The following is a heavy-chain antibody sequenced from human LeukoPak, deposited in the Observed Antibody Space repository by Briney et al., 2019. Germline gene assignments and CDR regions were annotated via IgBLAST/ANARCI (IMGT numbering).Heavy chain of an antibody. CDR2: ISAYNGNT. D-gene: IGHD3-10*01. V-gene: IGHV1-18*04. Sequence: ASVKVSCKASGYTFTSYGISWVRQAPGQGLEWMGWISAYNGNTNYAQKLQGRVTMTTDTSTSTAYMELSSLRSEDTAVYYCATDRGKFGELLFDYWGQGTLVTVSS. CDR3: ATDRGKFGELLFDY. J-gene: IGHJ4*02. CDR1: GYTFTSYG.